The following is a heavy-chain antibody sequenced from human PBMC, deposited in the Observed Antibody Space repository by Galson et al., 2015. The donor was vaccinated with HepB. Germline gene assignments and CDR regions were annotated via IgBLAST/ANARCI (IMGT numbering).Heavy chain of an antibody. J-gene: IGHJ4*02. V-gene: IGHV3-48*03. CDR3: AREFGRSGPLETDS. CDR2: ISSSGTNI. Sequence: SLRLSCAASGFTFRSYEMNWVRQAPGKGLEWVSYISSSGTNIYYADSVKGRFIVSRDNAKNSLYLQMNSLRAEDTAVYYCAREFGRSGPLETDSWGQGTQVTVSS. D-gene: IGHD6-25*01. CDR1: GFTFRSYE.